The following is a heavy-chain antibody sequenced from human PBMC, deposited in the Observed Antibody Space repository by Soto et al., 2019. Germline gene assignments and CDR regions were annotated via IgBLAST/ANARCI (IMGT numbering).Heavy chain of an antibody. CDR3: AKEIFAAAYAATSVFDL. V-gene: IGHV3-23*01. J-gene: IGHJ4*01. CDR1: GFTFSSHA. D-gene: IGHD2-8*01. CDR2: VDGSGADT. Sequence: PGGSLRLSCAASGFTFSSHAMGWLRQAPGTEPEWVAFVDGSGADTSYADSVKGRFTISRDNSENSLYLHMNSLRAEDTGRYFCAKEIFAAAYAATSVFDLWGHGTLVTVSS.